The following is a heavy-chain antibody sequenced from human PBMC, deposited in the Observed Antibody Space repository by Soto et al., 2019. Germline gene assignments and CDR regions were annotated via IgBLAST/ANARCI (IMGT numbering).Heavy chain of an antibody. V-gene: IGHV3-30-3*01. D-gene: IGHD1-1*01. CDR3: ARAISGTFYGTDV. Sequence: HPGGSLRLSCAASGFTFSSYTMHWVRQAPGKGLEWVALISYDGSNKYYADSVKGRFTISRDNSKNTLYLQVNSLRPDDTAVYYCARAISGTFYGTDVWGRGTTVIVSS. J-gene: IGHJ6*02. CDR1: GFTFSSYT. CDR2: ISYDGSNK.